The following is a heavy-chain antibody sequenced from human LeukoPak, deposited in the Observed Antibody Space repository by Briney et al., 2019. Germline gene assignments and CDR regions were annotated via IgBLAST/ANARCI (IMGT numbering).Heavy chain of an antibody. V-gene: IGHV4-39*01. CDR3: ARPLAYGSGSFDAFDI. CDR2: IYYSGST. D-gene: IGHD3-10*01. J-gene: IGHJ3*02. CDR1: GGSISSSSYC. Sequence: SETLSLTCTVSGGSISSSSYCWGWIRQPPGKGLEWIGSIYYSGSTYYNPSLKSRVTISVDTSKNQFSLKLSSVTAADTAVYYCARPLAYGSGSFDAFDIWGQGTMVTVSS.